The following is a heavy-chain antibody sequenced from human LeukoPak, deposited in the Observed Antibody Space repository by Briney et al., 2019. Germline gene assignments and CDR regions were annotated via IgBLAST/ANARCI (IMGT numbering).Heavy chain of an antibody. CDR3: GRGPIRLWLHNGIDV. CDR2: IRSKAYRGTI. CDR1: GFTFGDHA. D-gene: IGHD5-18*01. J-gene: IGHJ6*02. V-gene: IGHV3-49*04. Sequence: TGGSLRLSCTASGFTFGDHALSWVRPAPGKGLAGVGFIRSKAYRGTIEYAASVTSRFTISRDDSESIAYLQMNSLKIEDAAVYYCGRGPIRLWLHNGIDVWGPGTTVIVSS.